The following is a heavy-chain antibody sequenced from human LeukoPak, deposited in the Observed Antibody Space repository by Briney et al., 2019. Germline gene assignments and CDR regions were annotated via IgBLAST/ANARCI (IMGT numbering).Heavy chain of an antibody. Sequence: PSETLSLTCSVSGGSISSGPYFWSWIRQSPGQGLEWIGYIWPSGSTNYNPSLSGRVAISLDKSRNHFTLMVTSVTAADTAVYYCATRPDIAATGPGWFDPWGQGTLVTVSS. CDR2: IWPSGST. D-gene: IGHD6-13*01. V-gene: IGHV4-30-2*06. J-gene: IGHJ5*02. CDR1: GGSISSGPYF. CDR3: ATRPDIAATGPGWFDP.